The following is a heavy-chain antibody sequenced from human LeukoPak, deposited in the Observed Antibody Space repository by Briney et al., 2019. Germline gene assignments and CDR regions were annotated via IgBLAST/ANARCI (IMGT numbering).Heavy chain of an antibody. Sequence: PSETLSLTCTVSGGSISSYYWSWIRQPPGKGLEWIGYIYYSGSTNYNPSLKSRVTISVDTSKNQFSLKLSSVTAADTAVYYCARHNSPWGLSYYFDYWGQGTLVTVSS. J-gene: IGHJ4*02. CDR1: GGSISSYY. CDR2: IYYSGST. CDR3: ARHNSPWGLSYYFDY. V-gene: IGHV4-59*08. D-gene: IGHD7-27*01.